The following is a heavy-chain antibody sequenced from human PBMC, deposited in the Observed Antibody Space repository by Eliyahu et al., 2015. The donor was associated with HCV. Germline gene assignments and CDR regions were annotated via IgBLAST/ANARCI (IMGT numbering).Heavy chain of an antibody. Sequence: QVQLVESGGGVVQPGRSLRLSCAASGFXFSSYAMHWVRQAPGKGLEWVAVISYDGSNKYYADSVKGRFTISRDNSKNTLYLQMNSLRAEDTAVYYCASLAAAGPVTDYWGQGTLVTVSS. CDR3: ASLAAAGPVTDY. CDR1: GFXFSSYA. CDR2: ISYDGSNK. V-gene: IGHV3-30-3*01. J-gene: IGHJ4*02. D-gene: IGHD6-13*01.